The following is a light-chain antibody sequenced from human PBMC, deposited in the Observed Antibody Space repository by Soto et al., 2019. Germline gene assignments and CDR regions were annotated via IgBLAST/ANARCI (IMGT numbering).Light chain of an antibody. V-gene: IGKV3-15*01. Sequence: IMLTQSPATLSVSPGERATLSCRASQSISTNLAWYQQKTGQPPRLLIYDESTRATGIAARFSGSGSGTEYTLTISSLLSEDFATYYCQQYNKWPLTFGGGTKVQIK. CDR1: QSISTN. CDR2: DES. J-gene: IGKJ4*01. CDR3: QQYNKWPLT.